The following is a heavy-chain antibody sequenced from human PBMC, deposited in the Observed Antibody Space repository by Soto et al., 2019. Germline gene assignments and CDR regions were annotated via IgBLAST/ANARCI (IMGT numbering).Heavy chain of an antibody. Sequence: SETLSLTCTVSGGSISSSNYYWGWIRQPPGKGLEWIGSIYYSGITFYNPSLKSRVTISVDTSKNQFSLRLSSVTATDTAVYYCARQAIFGVVIIGLDWFDPWAREPWSPSPQ. J-gene: IGHJ5*02. D-gene: IGHD3-3*01. CDR3: ARQAIFGVVIIGLDWFDP. CDR2: IYYSGIT. CDR1: GGSISSSNYY. V-gene: IGHV4-39*01.